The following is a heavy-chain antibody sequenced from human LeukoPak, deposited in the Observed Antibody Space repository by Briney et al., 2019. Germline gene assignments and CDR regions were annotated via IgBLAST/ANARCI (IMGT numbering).Heavy chain of an antibody. CDR1: GGTFSSYA. D-gene: IGHD3/OR15-3a*01. V-gene: IGHV1-69*13. CDR2: IIPIFGTA. Sequence: SVKVSCKASGGTFSSYAISWVRQAPGQGLEWMGGIIPIFGTANYAQKFQGRVTITADESTSAAYMELSSLRSEDTAVYYCASVLGTGFRFDYWGQGTLVTVSS. J-gene: IGHJ4*02. CDR3: ASVLGTGFRFDY.